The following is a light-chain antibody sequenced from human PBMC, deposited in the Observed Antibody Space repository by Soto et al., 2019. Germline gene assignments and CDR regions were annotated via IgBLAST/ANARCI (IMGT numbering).Light chain of an antibody. CDR2: DVN. V-gene: IGLV2-14*03. Sequence: QSALTQPASVSGSPGQSITISCTGTSSDVGGYNYVSWYQQHPGKAPKLMIYDVNNRPSGVSNRFSGSKSGNTASLPISGLQAEDEADYYSNSYTSSSTPVVFGGGTQLTVL. CDR3: NSYTSSSTPVV. CDR1: SSDVGGYNY. J-gene: IGLJ2*01.